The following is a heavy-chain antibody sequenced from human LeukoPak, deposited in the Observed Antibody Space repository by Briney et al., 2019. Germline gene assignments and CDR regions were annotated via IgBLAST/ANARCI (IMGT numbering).Heavy chain of an antibody. D-gene: IGHD3-9*01. CDR1: GFTFSSYA. CDR3: AKANYDILTGIPAY. CDR2: ISWNSGSI. Sequence: GESLRLSCAASGFTFSSYAMHWVRQAPGKGLEWVSGISWNSGSIGYADSVKGRFTISRDNAKNSLYLQMNSLRAEDTALYYCAKANYDILTGIPAYWGQGTLVTVSS. J-gene: IGHJ4*02. V-gene: IGHV3-9*01.